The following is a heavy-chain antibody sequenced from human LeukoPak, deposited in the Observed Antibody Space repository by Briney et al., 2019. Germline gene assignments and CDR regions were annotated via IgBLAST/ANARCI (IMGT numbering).Heavy chain of an antibody. CDR2: INHSGST. D-gene: IGHD3-10*01. V-gene: IGHV4-34*01. CDR3: ARGRKDERPYYYDV. Sequence: SETLSLTCAVYGGSFSGYYWSWIRQPPGKGLEWIGEINHSGSTNYNPSLKSRVTISVDTSKNQFSLKLSSVTAADTAVYYCARGRKDERPYYYDVWGKGTTVTISS. CDR1: GGSFSGYY. J-gene: IGHJ6*04.